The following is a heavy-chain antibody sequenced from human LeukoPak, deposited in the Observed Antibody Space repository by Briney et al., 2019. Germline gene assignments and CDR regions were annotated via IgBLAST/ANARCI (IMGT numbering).Heavy chain of an antibody. CDR2: IWYDGSNK. J-gene: IGHJ4*02. CDR3: ARGMYRGSGSYYNVFYFDY. CDR1: GFTFSSYG. D-gene: IGHD3-10*01. Sequence: GGSLRLSCAASGFTFSSYGMHWVRQAPGKGLEWVAVIWYDGSNKYYADSVKGRFTISRDNSKNTLYLQMNSLRAEDTGVYYCARGMYRGSGSYYNVFYFDYWGQGTLVTVSS. V-gene: IGHV3-33*01.